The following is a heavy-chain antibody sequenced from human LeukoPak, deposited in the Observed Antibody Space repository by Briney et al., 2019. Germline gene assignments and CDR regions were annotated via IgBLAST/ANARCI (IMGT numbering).Heavy chain of an antibody. CDR2: INTDGSST. Sequence: GGSLRLSCAASGFTFSTYWMHWVRQAPGKGLVWVSRINTDGSSTSYADSVRGRFTISRDNAKNTLYLQMNSLRADDTAVYYCARGGLEPVDYWGQGTLVTVSS. CDR1: GFTFSTYW. CDR3: ARGGLEPVDY. J-gene: IGHJ4*02. D-gene: IGHD1-1*01. V-gene: IGHV3-74*01.